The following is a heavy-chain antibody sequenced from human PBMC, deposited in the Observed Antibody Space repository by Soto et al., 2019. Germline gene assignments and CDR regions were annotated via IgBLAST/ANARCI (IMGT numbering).Heavy chain of an antibody. J-gene: IGHJ5*02. CDR2: RNPNSGNT. D-gene: IGHD1-1*01. V-gene: IGHV1-8*01. CDR1: ESTFMNYV. CDR3: VRMASSGTLNWFDP. Sequence: ASVNVSCKSSESTFMNYVSSWVRQATGQGLEGMGGRNPNSGNTGYALKFQGRVSMTRNTSIYTDYLELSSLASDDTAVYYCVRMASSGTLNWFDPWGQGTLVTVSS.